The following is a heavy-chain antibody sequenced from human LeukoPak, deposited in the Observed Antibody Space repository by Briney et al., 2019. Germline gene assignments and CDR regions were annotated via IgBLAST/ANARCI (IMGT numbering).Heavy chain of an antibody. CDR2: IYYSGST. J-gene: IGHJ4*02. Sequence: SETLSLTCTVSGGSISSYYWSWIQQPPGKGLEWIGYIYYSGSTNYNPSLKSRVTISVDTSKNQFSLKLSSVTAADTAVYYCARDPPVGARPLDYWGQGTLVTVSS. CDR1: GGSISSYY. V-gene: IGHV4-59*01. D-gene: IGHD1-26*01. CDR3: ARDPPVGARPLDY.